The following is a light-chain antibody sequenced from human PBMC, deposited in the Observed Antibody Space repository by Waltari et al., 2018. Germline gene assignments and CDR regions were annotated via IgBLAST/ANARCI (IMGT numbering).Light chain of an antibody. CDR2: DAS. CDR3: HQRSNWPLT. V-gene: IGKV3-11*01. J-gene: IGKJ4*01. Sequence: EIVLTQSPATLSLSPGERATLSCRASQSVDTYLAWYQHKPGQVPRLLIYDASNRATGIPARFSGSGSGVDFTLIISSLEPEDFAVYYCHQRSNWPLTFGGGTKVEIK. CDR1: QSVDTY.